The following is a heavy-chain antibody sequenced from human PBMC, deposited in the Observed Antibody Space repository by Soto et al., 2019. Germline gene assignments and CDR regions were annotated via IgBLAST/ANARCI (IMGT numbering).Heavy chain of an antibody. Sequence: PGGSLRLSCAASGFTFSSYGMHWFRQAPGKGLEWVALISYDGSNKYYADSVKGRFTISRDNSKNTLSLQVSSLRPEDTAVYYCAKDRDSSGWFSGYYYGVDVWGQGTTVTVSS. J-gene: IGHJ6*02. CDR3: AKDRDSSGWFSGYYYGVDV. CDR1: GFTFSSYG. V-gene: IGHV3-30*18. D-gene: IGHD6-19*01. CDR2: ISYDGSNK.